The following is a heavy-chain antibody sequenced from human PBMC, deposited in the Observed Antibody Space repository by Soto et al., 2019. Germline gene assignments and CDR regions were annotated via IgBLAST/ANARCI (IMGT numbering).Heavy chain of an antibody. D-gene: IGHD3-10*01. CDR1: GLTISRYS. CDR3: ARNRAYGLDV. Sequence: GGSLRLSCAASGLTISRYSLHQVRQAPGKGLVLVERITQDGSTTTYADSVKGRFTISRDNAKNTLYLQMNSLRAKDTAIYYCARNRAYGLDVWGQGTTVTVSS. J-gene: IGHJ6*02. CDR2: ITQDGSTT. V-gene: IGHV3-74*01.